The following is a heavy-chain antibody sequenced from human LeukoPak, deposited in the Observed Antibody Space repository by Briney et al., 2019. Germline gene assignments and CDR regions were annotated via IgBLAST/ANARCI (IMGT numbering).Heavy chain of an antibody. CDR2: SSLAGQT. CDR3: SRESGPFCPFGY. CDR1: GGSISGTNW. V-gene: IGHV4/OR15-8*02. J-gene: IGHJ4*02. Sequence: SETLSLTCGVSGGSISGTNWWSWVRQPPGQGLEWIGESSLAGQTNYNPSLNGRVTMSLDKSSNQLSLHLTSVTAADTATYFCSRESGPFCPFGYWGQGALVIVS. D-gene: IGHD1-26*01.